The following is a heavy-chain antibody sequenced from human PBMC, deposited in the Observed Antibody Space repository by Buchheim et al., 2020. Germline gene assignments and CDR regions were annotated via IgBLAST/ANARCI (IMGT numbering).Heavy chain of an antibody. D-gene: IGHD2-15*01. CDR1: GYTFTSYY. J-gene: IGHJ6*02. Sequence: QVQLVQSGAEVKKPGASVKVSCKASGYTFTSYYMHWVRQAPGQGLEWMGIINPSGGSTSYAQKFQGRVTMTRDTPTSTVYMELSSLRSADTAVCYCARDGVVVVAAYYYYYGMDVWGQGTT. CDR3: ARDGVVVVAAYYYYYGMDV. V-gene: IGHV1-46*01. CDR2: INPSGGST.